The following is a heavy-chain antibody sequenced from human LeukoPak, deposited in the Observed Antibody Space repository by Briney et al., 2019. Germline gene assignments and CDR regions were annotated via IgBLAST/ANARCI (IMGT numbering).Heavy chain of an antibody. V-gene: IGHV3-23*01. J-gene: IGHJ5*02. CDR3: GKGTVAGTWGNSWFDP. CDR2: ISYTGGST. D-gene: IGHD3-16*01. CDR1: GFTFSSYA. Sequence: GGSLRLSCAASGFTFSSYAMNWVRQAPGKGLEWVSVISYTGGSTYYADSVKGRFTISRDNSKNTLYLQMNSLRAEDTAVYYCGKGTVAGTWGNSWFDPWGQGTLVTVSS.